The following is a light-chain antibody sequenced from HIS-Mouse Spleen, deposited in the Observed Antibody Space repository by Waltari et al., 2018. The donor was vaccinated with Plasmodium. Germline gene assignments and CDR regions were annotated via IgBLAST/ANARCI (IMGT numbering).Light chain of an antibody. V-gene: IGLV3-1*01. CDR1: KLGDKY. J-gene: IGLJ3*02. CDR2: QDS. Sequence: SYELTQPPSVSVSPGQTASITCSGDKLGDKYACWYQQKPGQSPVLVIYQDSKRPSGIPGRFAGSNDGNTATLTISGTQAMDEADYYCQAWDSSTAVFGGGTKLTVL. CDR3: QAWDSSTAV.